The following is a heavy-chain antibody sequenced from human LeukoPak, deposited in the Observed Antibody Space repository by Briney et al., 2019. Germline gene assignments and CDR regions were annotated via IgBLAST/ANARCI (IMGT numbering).Heavy chain of an antibody. CDR3: AKGYGFGSSGSEHYFEN. J-gene: IGHJ4*02. V-gene: IGHV3-30*18. Sequence: PGRSLRLSCAASGFTFSNYGIHWVRQAPGKGLEWVAVISYDGSNKYYAESVKGRFTISRDNSKNTLYLQMNSVRAEDTAVYYCAKGYGFGSSGSEHYFENWGQGILVTVSS. CDR1: GFTFSNYG. D-gene: IGHD3-22*01. CDR2: ISYDGSNK.